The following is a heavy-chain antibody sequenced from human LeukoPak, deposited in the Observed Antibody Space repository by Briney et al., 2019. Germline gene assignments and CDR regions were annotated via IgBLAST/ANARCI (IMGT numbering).Heavy chain of an antibody. CDR3: ARASTGYSSGWYPNWFDP. Sequence: QAGGSLRLSCAASGFTFSSYSMNWVRRAPGKGLEWVSYISSSSSTIYYADSVKGRFTISRDNAKNSLYLQMNSLRAEDTAVYYCARASTGYSSGWYPNWFDPWGQGTLVTVSS. D-gene: IGHD6-19*01. V-gene: IGHV3-48*01. CDR2: ISSSSSTI. CDR1: GFTFSSYS. J-gene: IGHJ5*02.